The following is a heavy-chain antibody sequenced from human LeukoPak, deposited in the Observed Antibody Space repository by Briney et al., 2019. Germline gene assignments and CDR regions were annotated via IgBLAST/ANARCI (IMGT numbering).Heavy chain of an antibody. CDR2: IIPMFGTA. D-gene: IGHD2-2*01. J-gene: IGHJ4*02. CDR1: GGTFSSYA. Sequence: SVKVSCKASGGTFSSYAISWVRQAPGQGLEWMGGIIPMFGTAKYAQKFQGRVTITADESTSTAYMELSSLRSEDTAVYYCARGRCSSTSCYSGYWGQGTLVTVSS. CDR3: ARGRCSSTSCYSGY. V-gene: IGHV1-69*13.